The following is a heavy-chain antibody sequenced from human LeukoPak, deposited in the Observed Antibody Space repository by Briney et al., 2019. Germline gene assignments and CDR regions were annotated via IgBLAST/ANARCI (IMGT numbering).Heavy chain of an antibody. J-gene: IGHJ4*02. V-gene: IGHV3-49*04. D-gene: IGHD1-26*01. CDR2: IRSKAYGGTT. CDR1: GFTFVDYA. Sequence: GGSLRLSCTASGFTFVDYAMSWVRQAPGKGLEWVGFIRSKAYGGTTEYAASVKGRFTISRDDSKSIAYLQMNSLKTEDTAVYYCTRDEGGSVDYWGQGTLVTVSS. CDR3: TRDEGGSVDY.